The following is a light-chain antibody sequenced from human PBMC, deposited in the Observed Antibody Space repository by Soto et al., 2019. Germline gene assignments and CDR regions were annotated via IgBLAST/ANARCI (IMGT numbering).Light chain of an antibody. Sequence: DIQMTQSPSSLSASVGDRVTITCQASQDITNYLNWYQQKPGKAPNLLIYGASNLETGVPSRFSGSGSGTDFTFTISSLQAEDIGTYFCEQDDSVFTFGQGRLPEI. V-gene: IGKV1-33*01. J-gene: IGKJ5*01. CDR3: EQDDSVFT. CDR2: GAS. CDR1: QDITNY.